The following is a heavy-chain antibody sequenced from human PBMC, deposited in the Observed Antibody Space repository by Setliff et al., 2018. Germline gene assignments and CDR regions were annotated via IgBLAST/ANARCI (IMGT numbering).Heavy chain of an antibody. J-gene: IGHJ4*02. V-gene: IGHV3-23*01. CDR2: ISASGDTT. CDR3: ARAVTQIVVVVAATPVDY. Sequence: PGGSLRLSCAASGYTSSSYAMTWVRQAPGKGLEWVSIISASGDTTYYADSVKGRFTISRDNSKNTLYLQMNSLRAEDTAVYYCARAVTQIVVVVAATPVDYWGQGTLVTVSS. CDR1: GYTSSSYA. D-gene: IGHD2-15*01.